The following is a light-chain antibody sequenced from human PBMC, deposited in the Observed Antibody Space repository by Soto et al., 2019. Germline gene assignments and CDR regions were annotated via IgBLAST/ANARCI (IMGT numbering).Light chain of an antibody. Sequence: DIVMTQTPLSLPVTPGEPASISCTSSRSLLDSADGNTYLDWYVQKPGQSPQLLIHTLSSRASGVADRFSGSGSGTDFPLKISRVEADDVGVYYCMQRIEFPYTFGQGTKVDIK. V-gene: IGKV2-40*01. CDR1: RSLLDSADGNTY. CDR2: TLS. J-gene: IGKJ2*01. CDR3: MQRIEFPYT.